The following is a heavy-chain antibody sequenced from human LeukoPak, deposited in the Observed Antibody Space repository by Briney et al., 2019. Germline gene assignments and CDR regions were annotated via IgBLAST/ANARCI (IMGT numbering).Heavy chain of an antibody. Sequence: SQTLSLTCTVSGGSISSGSYYWSWIRQPAGKGLEWIGRIYTSGSANYNPSLKSRVTISVDTSKNQFSLKLSSVTAADAAVFYCARDSYCGGDCYYSYWGQGTLVTVSS. CDR2: IYTSGSA. CDR3: ARDSYCGGDCYYSY. D-gene: IGHD2-21*01. J-gene: IGHJ4*02. V-gene: IGHV4-61*02. CDR1: GGSISSGSYY.